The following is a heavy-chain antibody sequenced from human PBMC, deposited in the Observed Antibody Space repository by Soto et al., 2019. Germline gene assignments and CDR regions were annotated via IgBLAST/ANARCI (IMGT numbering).Heavy chain of an antibody. CDR3: AKDRGGVLAPSYFDN. Sequence: EVQLLESGGGFVQPGGSLRLSCVAAGFTFTDYAMTWVRQAPGKGLDWVSSISGSGGSTYYTDSVKGRFTISRDNSKNTLYLQMHSLRAEDTAVYYCAKDRGGVLAPSYFDNWGQGTLVTVSS. J-gene: IGHJ4*02. D-gene: IGHD2-8*01. CDR2: ISGSGGST. V-gene: IGHV3-23*01. CDR1: GFTFTDYA.